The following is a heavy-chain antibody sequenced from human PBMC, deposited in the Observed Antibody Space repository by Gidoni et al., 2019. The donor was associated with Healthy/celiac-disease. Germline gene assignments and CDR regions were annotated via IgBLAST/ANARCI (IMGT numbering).Heavy chain of an antibody. CDR1: GGTFSSYA. V-gene: IGHV1-69*04. CDR2: IIPILGIA. J-gene: IGHJ4*02. CDR3: ASSVKVNYYYDSSGLAAVRRPSNDQIDY. D-gene: IGHD3-22*01. Sequence: QVQLVQSGAEVKKPGSSVKVSCNASGGTFSSYAISWVRQAPGQGLEWMGRIIPILGIANYAQKFQGRVTITADKSTSTAYMELSSLRSEDTAVYYCASSVKVNYYYDSSGLAAVRRPSNDQIDYWGQGTLVTVSS.